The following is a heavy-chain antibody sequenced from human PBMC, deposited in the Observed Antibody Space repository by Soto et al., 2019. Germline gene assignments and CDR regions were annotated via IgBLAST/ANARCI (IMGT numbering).Heavy chain of an antibody. CDR2: ISYDGNVK. D-gene: IGHD5-12*01. CDR1: GFTFSSYG. CDR3: ARGYSGDEGSY. Sequence: PGGSLRLSCAASGFTFSSYGMHWVRQAPGKGLEWVAIISYDGNVKYFIDSVKGRFTISRDDSKNTVYLQMNSLRPEDTAVYFCARGYSGDEGSYWGQGTQVTVSS. J-gene: IGHJ4*02. V-gene: IGHV3-30*03.